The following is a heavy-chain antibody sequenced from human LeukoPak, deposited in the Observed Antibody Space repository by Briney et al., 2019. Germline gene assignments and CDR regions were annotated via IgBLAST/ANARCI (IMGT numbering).Heavy chain of an antibody. CDR2: ISHDGRDT. CDR3: ARVGCVSIYPSYMDV. J-gene: IGHJ6*03. V-gene: IGHV3-30*04. Sequence: TGGSLRLSCEACGFTFSTFPMHWVRQTPDKRLEWVAVISHDGRDTYYADSVKGRFTISRDNSKNTLYLQMNSLSPEDTAVVYCARVGCVSIYPSYMDVWGKGTTVTVSS. D-gene: IGHD6-6*01. CDR1: GFTFSTFP.